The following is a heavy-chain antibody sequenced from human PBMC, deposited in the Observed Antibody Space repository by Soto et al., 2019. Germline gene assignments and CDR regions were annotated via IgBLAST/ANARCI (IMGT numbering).Heavy chain of an antibody. CDR1: GDTISTGGYT. CDR2: TYHSGNP. D-gene: IGHD3-22*01. Sequence: SDTLSLTCDVSGDTISTGGYTWAWIRQPPGKALEWIGHTYHSGNPYYNPSLKSRVIISVDRSKNQFSLKVRSVTAADTAVYYCARHPSRRYYDSSGYYYPLVYGMDVWGQGTTVTVSS. J-gene: IGHJ6*02. V-gene: IGHV4-30-2*01. CDR3: ARHPSRRYYDSSGYYYPLVYGMDV.